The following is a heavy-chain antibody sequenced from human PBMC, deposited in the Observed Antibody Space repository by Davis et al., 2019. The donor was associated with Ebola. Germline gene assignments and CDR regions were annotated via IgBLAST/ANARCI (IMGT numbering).Heavy chain of an antibody. V-gene: IGHV3-7*03. CDR1: GFTFSSYW. J-gene: IGHJ4*02. CDR2: IKQDGSEK. Sequence: PGGSLRLSCAASGFTFSSYWMSWVRQAPGKGLEWVANIKQDGSEKYYVDSVKGRFSVSRDNLNNILYLQMNSLRVEDTAVYYCARGGYDDGSLEHWGQGTLVTVSS. D-gene: IGHD5-18*01. CDR3: ARGGYDDGSLEH.